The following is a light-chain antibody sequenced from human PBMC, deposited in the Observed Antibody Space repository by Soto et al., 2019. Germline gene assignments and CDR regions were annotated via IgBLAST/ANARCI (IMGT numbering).Light chain of an antibody. J-gene: IGKJ4*01. CDR2: KAT. Sequence: IQMTQSPSSVSASVGDRVTITFRASERINTYLAWYQQKPGKAPKLLIYKATGLEIGVPSRFSGSGSGTEFTLTISSLQPDDFATYYCQQYNTYPLTFGGGTKVDIK. V-gene: IGKV1-5*03. CDR1: ERINTY. CDR3: QQYNTYPLT.